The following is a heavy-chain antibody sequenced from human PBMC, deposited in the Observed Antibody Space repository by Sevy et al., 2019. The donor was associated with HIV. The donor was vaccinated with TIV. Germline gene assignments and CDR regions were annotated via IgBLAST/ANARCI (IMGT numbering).Heavy chain of an antibody. J-gene: IGHJ6*02. Sequence: ASVKVSCKASGYTFTSYDINWVRQATGQGLEWMGWMNPNSGNTGYAQKFQGTVTMTRNTSISTAYMELSSLRSEDTAVYYCARGPSLESNFGYYYYYYGMDVWGQGTTVTVSS. CDR3: ARGPSLESNFGYYYYYYGMDV. D-gene: IGHD3-10*01. CDR2: MNPNSGNT. V-gene: IGHV1-8*01. CDR1: GYTFTSYD.